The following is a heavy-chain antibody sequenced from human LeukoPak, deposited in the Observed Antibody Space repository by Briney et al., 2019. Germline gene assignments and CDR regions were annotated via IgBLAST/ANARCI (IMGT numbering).Heavy chain of an antibody. CDR3: ARGIVLMVYAYDY. V-gene: IGHV4-30-2*01. Sequence: SQTLSLTCTVSGGSISSGGYYWSWIRQPPGKGLEWIGYIYHSGSTYYNPSLKSRVTISVDRSKNQFSLKLSPVTAADTAVYYCARGIVLMVYAYDYWGQGTLVTVSS. CDR2: IYHSGST. D-gene: IGHD2-8*01. CDR1: GGSISSGGYY. J-gene: IGHJ4*02.